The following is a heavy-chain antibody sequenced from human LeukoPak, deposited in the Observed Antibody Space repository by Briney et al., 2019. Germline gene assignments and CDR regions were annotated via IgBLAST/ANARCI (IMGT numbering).Heavy chain of an antibody. CDR2: IKSKTDGGTA. Sequence: GGSLRLSCAASGFAFTNAWMNWVRQAPGKGLEWVGRIKSKTDGGTADYAAPVKGRFTISRDDSKNTLYLQMNSLKTEDTAVYYCTTADSSGRFLIDYWGQGTLVTVSS. D-gene: IGHD3-22*01. J-gene: IGHJ4*02. V-gene: IGHV3-15*07. CDR3: TTADSSGRFLIDY. CDR1: GFAFTNAW.